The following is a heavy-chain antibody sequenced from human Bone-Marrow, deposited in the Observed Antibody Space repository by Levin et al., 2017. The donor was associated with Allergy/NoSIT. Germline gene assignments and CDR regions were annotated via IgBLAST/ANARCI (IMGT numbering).Heavy chain of an antibody. J-gene: IGHJ6*03. CDR2: ISGGGGGT. CDR3: AKGSSSSPGHYYYYMDV. D-gene: IGHD6-6*01. Sequence: GGSLRLSCAASGFTFDNYVMSWVRQTPGKGLEWVSAISGGGGGTYYADSVKGRFTISRDNPKNTLYLQMNSLRAEDTAVYYCAKGSSSSPGHYYYYMDVRGKGTTVTVSS. CDR1: GFTFDNYV. V-gene: IGHV3-23*01.